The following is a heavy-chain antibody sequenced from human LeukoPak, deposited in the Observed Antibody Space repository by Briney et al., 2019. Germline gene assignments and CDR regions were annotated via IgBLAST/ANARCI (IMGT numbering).Heavy chain of an antibody. V-gene: IGHV4-59*01. Sequence: SETLSLTCTVSGGSISSYYWSWIRQPPGKGLEWIGYIYYSGSTNYNPSLKSRVTISVDTSKNQFSLKLSSVTAADTAVYYCARDRGYFDWPRWYFDYWGQGTLVTVSS. CDR1: GGSISSYY. D-gene: IGHD3-9*01. CDR3: ARDRGYFDWPRWYFDY. CDR2: IYYSGST. J-gene: IGHJ4*02.